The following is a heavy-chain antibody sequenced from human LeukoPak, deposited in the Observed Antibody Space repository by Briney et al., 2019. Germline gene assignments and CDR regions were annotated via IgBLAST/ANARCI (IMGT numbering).Heavy chain of an antibody. J-gene: IGHJ5*02. Sequence: SVKVSCKASGGTFSNYAISWVRQAPGQGLEWMGGIIPIFRTPNYAQKFQGRVTMTRDMSTSTDYMELSSLRSEDTAIYYCARDNSVGDIAWWFDPWGQGTLVTVST. CDR2: IIPIFRTP. CDR1: GGTFSNYA. D-gene: IGHD3-10*01. V-gene: IGHV1-69*05. CDR3: ARDNSVGDIAWWFDP.